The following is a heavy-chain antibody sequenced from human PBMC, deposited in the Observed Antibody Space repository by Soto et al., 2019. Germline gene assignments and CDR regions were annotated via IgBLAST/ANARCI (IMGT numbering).Heavy chain of an antibody. Sequence: GASVKVSCKASGGTFSSYAISWVGQAPGRGLEWMGWMNPNSGGTNYAQKFQGRVTMTRDTSISTAYMELSRLRSDDTAVYYCARGESDSSGYYFYYNYGMDVWAQGTPVTVSS. J-gene: IGHJ6*02. V-gene: IGHV1-2*02. CDR1: GGTFSSYA. CDR2: MNPNSGGT. CDR3: ARGESDSSGYYFYYNYGMDV. D-gene: IGHD3-22*01.